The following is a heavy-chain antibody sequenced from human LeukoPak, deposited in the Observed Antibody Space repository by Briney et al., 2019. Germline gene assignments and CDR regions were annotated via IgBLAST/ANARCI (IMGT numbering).Heavy chain of an antibody. V-gene: IGHV3-48*01. CDR1: GFTFSSYS. Sequence: GGSLRLSCAASGFTFSSYSMKWVRQAPGKGLEWVSYISSGSSTIYYADSVKGRFTISRDNAKNSLYLQMSSLRAEDTAVYYSARITIVGAPDYWGQGTLVTVSS. J-gene: IGHJ4*02. CDR3: ARITIVGAPDY. CDR2: ISSGSSTI. D-gene: IGHD1-26*01.